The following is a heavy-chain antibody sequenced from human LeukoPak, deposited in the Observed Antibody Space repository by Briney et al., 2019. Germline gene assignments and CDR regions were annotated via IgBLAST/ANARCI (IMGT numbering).Heavy chain of an antibody. V-gene: IGHV1-2*02. CDR3: ARDGVLGGGSGSYSPDY. CDR1: GYTFTGYY. J-gene: IGHJ4*02. D-gene: IGHD3-10*01. CDR2: VNPNSGGT. Sequence: ASVKVSCKASGYTFTGYYMHWVRQAPGQGLEWMGWVNPNSGGTNYAQKFQGRVTMTRDTSISTAYMELSRLRSDDTAVYYCARDGVLGGGSGSYSPDYWGQGTLVTVSS.